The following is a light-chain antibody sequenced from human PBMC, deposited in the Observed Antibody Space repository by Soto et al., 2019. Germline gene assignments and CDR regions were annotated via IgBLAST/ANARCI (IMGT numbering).Light chain of an antibody. CDR2: DVS. Sequence: QSALTQPRSVSGSPGQSVTISCTGTSSNIGGYNYVSWYQQHPGKAPKLLIYDVSKWPSGVPDRFSGSKSGNTASLTISGLQAEDEADYYCCSYAGSYTSGVFGTGTKVTVL. CDR1: SSNIGGYNY. V-gene: IGLV2-11*01. CDR3: CSYAGSYTSGV. J-gene: IGLJ1*01.